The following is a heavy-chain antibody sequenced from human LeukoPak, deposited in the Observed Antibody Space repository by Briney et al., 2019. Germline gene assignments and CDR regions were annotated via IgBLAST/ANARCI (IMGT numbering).Heavy chain of an antibody. V-gene: IGHV3-48*01. CDR1: GFTFSSYS. CDR3: ARDPPHGMDV. CDR2: ISSTSSTI. Sequence: PGGSLRLSCAASGFTFSSYSMHWVRQAPGKGLEWVSYISSTSSTIYYADSMKGRFTISRDNAKNSLYLQMNSLRAEDTAVYYCARDPPHGMDVWGQGTTVTVSS. J-gene: IGHJ6*02.